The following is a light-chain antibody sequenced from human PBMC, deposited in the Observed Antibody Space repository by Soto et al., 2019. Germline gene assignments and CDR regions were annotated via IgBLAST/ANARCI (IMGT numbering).Light chain of an antibody. CDR2: AAS. V-gene: IGKV1-39*01. J-gene: IGKJ2*01. Sequence: HPPPPLSAPTRHTATLPCRATQSISVYLNWYQQKPGKAPKSLIYAASSLHSGVPSRFSGSGSGTDFALTISSLQAEDFGTYYCQQSYSLPTFGQGTKLEIK. CDR1: QSISVY. CDR3: QQSYSLPT.